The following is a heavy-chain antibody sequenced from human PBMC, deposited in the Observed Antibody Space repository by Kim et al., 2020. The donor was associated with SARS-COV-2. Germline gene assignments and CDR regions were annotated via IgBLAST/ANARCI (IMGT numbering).Heavy chain of an antibody. V-gene: IGHV3-7*01. CDR3: VRDGYSGYDRAFDI. Sequence: GGSLRLSCADSGFTFSSYWMSWVRQAPGKGLEWVANIKEDGSEKYYVDTVKGRFTISRDNAKNSVYLQMNSLRAEDTAVYLCVRDGYSGYDRAFDIWGQGTMVTLSS. J-gene: IGHJ3*02. D-gene: IGHD5-12*01. CDR2: IKEDGSEK. CDR1: GFTFSSYW.